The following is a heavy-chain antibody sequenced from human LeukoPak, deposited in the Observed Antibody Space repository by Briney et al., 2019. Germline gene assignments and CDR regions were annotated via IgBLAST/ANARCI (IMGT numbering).Heavy chain of an antibody. D-gene: IGHD6-19*01. Sequence: PGGSLRLSCAASGFTVSSNYMSWVRQAPGKGLEWVSALYSGGSTYYADSVEGRFTISRDNSKNTLYLHLNNLRAEDTAVYYCARELAMAGTFDCWGEGTLVAVSS. CDR2: LYSGGST. CDR1: GFTVSSNY. CDR3: ARELAMAGTFDC. J-gene: IGHJ4*02. V-gene: IGHV3-53*01.